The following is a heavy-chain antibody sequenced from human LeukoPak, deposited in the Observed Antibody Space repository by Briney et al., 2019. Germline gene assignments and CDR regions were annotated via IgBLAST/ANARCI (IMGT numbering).Heavy chain of an antibody. CDR3: VRVNYYYDSSGYYNAFDI. V-gene: IGHV1-2*02. CDR1: GYTFTGYY. Sequence: ASVKVSCKAPGYTFTGYYMHWVRQAPGQGLEWMGWINPNSGGTNYAQKFQGRVTMTRDTSISTAYMELSRLRSDDTAVYYCVRVNYYYDSSGYYNAFDIWGQGTMVTVSS. D-gene: IGHD3-22*01. CDR2: INPNSGGT. J-gene: IGHJ3*02.